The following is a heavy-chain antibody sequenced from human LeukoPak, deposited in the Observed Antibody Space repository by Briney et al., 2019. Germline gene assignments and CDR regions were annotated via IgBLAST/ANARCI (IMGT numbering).Heavy chain of an antibody. V-gene: IGHV1-69*05. J-gene: IGHJ6*03. CDR3: ARVDCYHYYLDV. CDR2: IMPLFNTA. CDR1: GGTFSSYS. Sequence: GASVKVSCKASGGTFSSYSITWVRQAPGQGLEWMGGIMPLFNTANYAQQFQGRVTITTDESTSTAYMELSSLRFEDTATYYCARVDCYHYYLDVWGKGTTVTVSS.